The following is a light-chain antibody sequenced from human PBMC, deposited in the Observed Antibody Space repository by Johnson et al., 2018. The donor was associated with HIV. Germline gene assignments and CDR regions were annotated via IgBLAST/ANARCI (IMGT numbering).Light chain of an antibody. Sequence: QSVLTQPPSVSAAPGQKVTISCSGSSSNIGNNYVSWYQQLPGTATKLLIYENNKRPSGIPDRFSGSKSGTSATMGITGLQTGDEADYYCGTWDSNLRGVFGTGTKVTVL. CDR3: GTWDSNLRGV. V-gene: IGLV1-51*02. J-gene: IGLJ1*01. CDR1: SSNIGNNY. CDR2: ENN.